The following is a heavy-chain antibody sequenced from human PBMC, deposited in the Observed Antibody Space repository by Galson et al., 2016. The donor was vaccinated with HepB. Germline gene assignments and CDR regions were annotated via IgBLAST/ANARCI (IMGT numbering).Heavy chain of an antibody. V-gene: IGHV3-33*01. Sequence: SLRLSCAASGFTFSLYGMQWVRQAPGKGLEWVAVVWFDGYTKFYADSVRGRFTVSRDSSRDTVDLQMNNLRAEDTAMYLCARDLGVRGYGREPRDAYDLWGQGTMVSVSS. CDR1: GFTFSLYG. CDR3: ARDLGVRGYGREPRDAYDL. CDR2: VWFDGYTK. J-gene: IGHJ3*01. D-gene: IGHD3-10*01.